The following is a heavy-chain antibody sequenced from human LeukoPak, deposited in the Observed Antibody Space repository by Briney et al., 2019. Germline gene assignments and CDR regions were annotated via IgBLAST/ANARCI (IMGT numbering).Heavy chain of an antibody. J-gene: IGHJ4*02. V-gene: IGHV3-48*04. Sequence: GGSLRLSCAASGINFSTYTMNWVRQAPGKGLEWVSYISSTSTTIYYADSVKGRFIISRDNAKNSLYLQMNSLRAEDTAVYCCAAGVFDYWGQGALVTVSS. CDR1: GINFSTYT. D-gene: IGHD3-10*01. CDR3: AAGVFDY. CDR2: ISSTSTTI.